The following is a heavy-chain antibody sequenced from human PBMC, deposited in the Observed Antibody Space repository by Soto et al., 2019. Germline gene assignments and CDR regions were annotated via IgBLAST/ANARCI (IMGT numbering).Heavy chain of an antibody. J-gene: IGHJ4*02. CDR1: GFTFSSFE. D-gene: IGHD2-8*01. Sequence: GGSLRLSCVASGFTFSSFEMHWMRQVPGKGLEWVSSISGSSNYIYYADSVKGRFTITRDNARDSMYLQMNSLRAEDTALYHCARGLLASSASTGVYQEEYWGQGSLVTVSS. CDR2: ISGSSNYI. V-gene: IGHV3-21*04. CDR3: ARGLLASSASTGVYQEEY.